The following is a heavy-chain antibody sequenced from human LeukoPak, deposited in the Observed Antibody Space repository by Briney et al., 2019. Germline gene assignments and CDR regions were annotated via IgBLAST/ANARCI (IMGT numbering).Heavy chain of an antibody. CDR3: ARDLLTGGYCSGGSCYGY. CDR1: RYSISSGFY. Sequence: PSETLSLTCIVSRYSISSGFYWGWIRQPPGKGLEWIGSIYHSGSTYYNPSLKSRVTISVDASKHQFSLTLSSVPAADTAVYYCARDLLTGGYCSGGSCYGYWGQGALVTVSS. V-gene: IGHV4-38-2*02. J-gene: IGHJ4*02. CDR2: IYHSGST. D-gene: IGHD2-15*01.